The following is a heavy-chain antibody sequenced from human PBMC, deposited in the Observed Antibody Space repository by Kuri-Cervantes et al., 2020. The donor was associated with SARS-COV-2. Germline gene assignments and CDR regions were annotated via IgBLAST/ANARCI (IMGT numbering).Heavy chain of an antibody. J-gene: IGHJ4*02. CDR2: IYWNDDK. CDR1: GFSLSTSGVG. V-gene: IGHV2-5*01. CDR3: ARDIAAAGTGYFDY. D-gene: IGHD6-13*01. Sequence: SGPTLVKSTQTLTLTCTFSGFSLSTSGVGVGWIRQPPGKALEWLALIYWNDDKRYSPSLKSRLTITKDTSKNQVVLTMTNMDPVDTATYYCARDIAAAGTGYFDYWGQGTLVTVSS.